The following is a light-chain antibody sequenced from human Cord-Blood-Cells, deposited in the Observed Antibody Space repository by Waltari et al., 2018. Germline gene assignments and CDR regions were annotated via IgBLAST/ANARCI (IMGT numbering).Light chain of an antibody. CDR1: SSDVGGYNS. Sequence: QSALTQPASVSGSPGQSITISCPGTSSDVGGYNSVSWYQQHPGKAPNLMIYEVSNRPSGVSNRFSGSKSGNTASLTISGLQAEDEADYYCSSYTSSSTVVFGGGTKLTVL. J-gene: IGLJ2*01. CDR3: SSYTSSSTVV. V-gene: IGLV2-14*01. CDR2: EVS.